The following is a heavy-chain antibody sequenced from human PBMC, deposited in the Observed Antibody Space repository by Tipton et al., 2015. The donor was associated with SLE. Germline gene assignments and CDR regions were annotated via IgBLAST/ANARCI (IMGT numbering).Heavy chain of an antibody. CDR3: TRTYSSGWSPEAFDI. J-gene: IGHJ3*02. CDR2: IYYSGNT. Sequence: GLVKPSETLSLTCTVSGGSVRDSSYYWACIRQHPGKGLEWIGSIYYSGNTFDNPSLKSRVTISVDTSKNQFSLKLSSVTAADAALYYCTRTYSSGWSPEAFDIWGQGTMVTVSS. V-gene: IGHV4-39*07. D-gene: IGHD6-19*01. CDR1: GGSVRDSSYY.